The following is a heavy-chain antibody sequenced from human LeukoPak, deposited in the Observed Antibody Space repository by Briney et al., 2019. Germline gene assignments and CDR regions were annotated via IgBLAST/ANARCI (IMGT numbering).Heavy chain of an antibody. D-gene: IGHD3-22*01. CDR2: ISGSGGST. V-gene: IGHV3-23*01. J-gene: IGHJ3*02. Sequence: GGSLRLSCAASGFTFSSYDMSWVRQAPGKGLEWVSAISGSGGSTYYADSVKGRFTISRDNSKNTLYLQMNSLRAEDTAVYYCAKDSSGYYDAFDIWGQGTMVTVSS. CDR1: GFTFSSYD. CDR3: AKDSSGYYDAFDI.